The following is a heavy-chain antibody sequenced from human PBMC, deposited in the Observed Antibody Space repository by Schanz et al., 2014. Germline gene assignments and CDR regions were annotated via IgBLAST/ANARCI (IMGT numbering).Heavy chain of an antibody. CDR1: GYTFTNYG. CDR2: ISANNGNT. CDR3: ARLGTGMAVAGSVIDSYYYYMDV. Sequence: QVQLVQSGAEVKKPGASVGVSCKASGYTFTNYGVTWVRQAPGQGLEWMGWISANNGNTNYAQKFQGRVTMTTDTSTSTAYMELRSLRSDDTAVYYCARLGTGMAVAGSVIDSYYYYMDVWGKGTTVTVSS. D-gene: IGHD6-19*01. J-gene: IGHJ6*03. V-gene: IGHV1-18*01.